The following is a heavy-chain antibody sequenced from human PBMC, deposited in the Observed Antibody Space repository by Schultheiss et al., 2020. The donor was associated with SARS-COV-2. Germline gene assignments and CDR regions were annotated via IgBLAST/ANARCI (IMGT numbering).Heavy chain of an antibody. V-gene: IGHV4-31*01. D-gene: IGHD6-13*01. Sequence: LRLSCTVSGGSISSGGYYWSWIRQHPGKGLEWIGYIYYSGSTYYNPSLKSLVTISVDTSKNQFSLKLSSVTAADTAVYYCASPHIAADQYYYHGMDVWGQGTTVTVSS. CDR3: ASPHIAADQYYYHGMDV. CDR2: IYYSGST. J-gene: IGHJ6*02. CDR1: GGSISSGGYY.